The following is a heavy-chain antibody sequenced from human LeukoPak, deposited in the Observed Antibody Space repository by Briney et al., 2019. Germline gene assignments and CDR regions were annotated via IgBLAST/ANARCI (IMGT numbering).Heavy chain of an antibody. CDR1: GYTFTSYG. CDR3: AKDPQVYTSSPNYFNY. V-gene: IGHV1-18*01. D-gene: IGHD6-6*01. Sequence: GASVKVSCKASGYTFTSYGISWVRQAPGQGLEWMGWISAYNGNTNYAQKLQGRVTMTTDTSTSTAYMELRSLRSDDTAVYYCAKDPQVYTSSPNYFNYWGQGTLVTVSS. CDR2: ISAYNGNT. J-gene: IGHJ4*02.